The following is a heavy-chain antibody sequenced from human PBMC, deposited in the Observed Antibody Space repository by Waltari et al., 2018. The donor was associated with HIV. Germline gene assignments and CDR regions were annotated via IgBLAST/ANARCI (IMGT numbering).Heavy chain of an antibody. V-gene: IGHV2-5*02. CDR2: IYWDDDK. CDR1: GFSLSTSGVG. D-gene: IGHD2-2*01. CDR3: ARQGGGRQNNAKYFDY. Sequence: QLTLKESGPTLVKPTQTLTLTCTFSGFSLSTSGVGVGWIRQPPGQALEWLALIYWDDDKRYSPSLKSRLTITKDTPKNQVVLTMTNMDPVDTATYYCARQGGGRQNNAKYFDYWGQGTLVTVSS. J-gene: IGHJ4*02.